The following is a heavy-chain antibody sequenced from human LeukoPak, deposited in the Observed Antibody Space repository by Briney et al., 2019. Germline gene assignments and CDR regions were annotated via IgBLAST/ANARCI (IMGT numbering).Heavy chain of an antibody. D-gene: IGHD3-10*01. Sequence: PSETLSLTCAVYGGSFSGYYWSWILQPPGKGLEGIGEINHSGSTNYNPSLKSRVTISVDTSKNQSSLKLSSVTAADTAVYYCARAQLLWFGGLLNYFDYWGQGTLVPVSS. CDR1: GGSFSGYY. V-gene: IGHV4-34*01. J-gene: IGHJ4*02. CDR2: INHSGST. CDR3: ARAQLLWFGGLLNYFDY.